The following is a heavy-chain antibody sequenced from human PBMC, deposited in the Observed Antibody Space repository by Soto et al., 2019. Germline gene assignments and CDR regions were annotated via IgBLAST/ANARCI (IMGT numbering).Heavy chain of an antibody. CDR3: ARGYAGSTRGFDY. CDR2: IYHSGST. V-gene: IGHV4-30-2*01. Sequence: QLQLQESGSGLVKPSQTLSLTCAVSGGSISSGGYSWSWIRQPPGKGLEWIGYIYHSGSTYYNPSLKGRVPISLDRSKNQCSLKLTSVTAADTAVYYCARGYAGSTRGFDYWGQGTLVTVSS. CDR1: GGSISSGGYS. D-gene: IGHD1-26*01. J-gene: IGHJ4*02.